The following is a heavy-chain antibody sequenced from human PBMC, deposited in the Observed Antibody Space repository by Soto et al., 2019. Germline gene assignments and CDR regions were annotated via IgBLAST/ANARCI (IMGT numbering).Heavy chain of an antibody. V-gene: IGHV1-18*01. Sequence: QVQLVQSGAEVKKPGASVKVSCKASGYTFTSYGISWVRQAPGQGLEWMGWISAYNGNTKYAQKRQGRVTTTTETSTSTGYMELRSLRSDDTAVYYCARDLGGSYYAPVDYWGQGTLVTVSS. J-gene: IGHJ4*02. CDR3: ARDLGGSYYAPVDY. CDR2: ISAYNGNT. CDR1: GYTFTSYG. D-gene: IGHD1-26*01.